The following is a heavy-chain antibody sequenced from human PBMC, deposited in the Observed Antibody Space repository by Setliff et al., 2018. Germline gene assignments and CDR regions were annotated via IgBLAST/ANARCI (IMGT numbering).Heavy chain of an antibody. V-gene: IGHV4-59*11. CDR3: ARVPRFTDTRNAFDI. CDR1: GGSISHHY. J-gene: IGHJ3*02. CDR2: MYNSGNT. Sequence: SETLSLTCTVSGGSISHHYWSWIRQPPGKGLEWVGYMYNSGNTNYNPSLRRRAAISVDKSKNQFSLKLSSVTAADTAVYYCARVPRFTDTRNAFDIWGQGTMVTVSS. D-gene: IGHD5-18*01.